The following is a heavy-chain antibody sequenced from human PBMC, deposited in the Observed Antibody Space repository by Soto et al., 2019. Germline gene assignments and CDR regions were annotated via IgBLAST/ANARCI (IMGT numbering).Heavy chain of an antibody. CDR2: IIPIFGTA. J-gene: IGHJ5*02. CDR3: ARVVRYSSSWYGWFDP. D-gene: IGHD6-13*01. Sequence: SVKVSCKASGGTFSSYAISWVRQAPGQGLEWMGGIIPIFGTANYAQKFQGRVTITADKSTSTAYMELSSLRSEDTAVYYCARVVRYSSSWYGWFDPWGQGTLVTGSS. CDR1: GGTFSSYA. V-gene: IGHV1-69*06.